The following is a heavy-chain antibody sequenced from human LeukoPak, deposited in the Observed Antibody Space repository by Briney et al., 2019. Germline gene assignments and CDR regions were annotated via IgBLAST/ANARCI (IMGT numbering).Heavy chain of an antibody. CDR2: INPNSGGT. CDR3: ASADCGGDCYYYYYYMDV. V-gene: IGHV1-2*02. J-gene: IGHJ6*03. D-gene: IGHD2-21*02. Sequence: ASVKVSCKASGYTFTGYYMHWVRQAPGQGLEWMGWINPNSGGTNYAQKFQGRVTMTRDTSISTAYMELSSLRSEDTAVYYCASADCGGDCYYYYYYMDVWGKGTTVTISS. CDR1: GYTFTGYY.